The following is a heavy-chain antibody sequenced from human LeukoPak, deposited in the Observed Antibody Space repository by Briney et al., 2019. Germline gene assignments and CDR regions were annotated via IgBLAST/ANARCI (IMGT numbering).Heavy chain of an antibody. CDR1: GGSISSGGYY. J-gene: IGHJ4*02. CDR3: ARGSLRFLEGANYYFGY. Sequence: SQTLSLTCTVSGGSISSGGYYWSCIRQPPGKGLEWIGYIYHSGSTYYNPSLKSRVTISVVRSKNQFSLKLSSVTAADTAVYYCARGSLRFLEGANYYFGYWGQGTLVTVSS. D-gene: IGHD3-3*01. CDR2: IYHSGST. V-gene: IGHV4-30-2*01.